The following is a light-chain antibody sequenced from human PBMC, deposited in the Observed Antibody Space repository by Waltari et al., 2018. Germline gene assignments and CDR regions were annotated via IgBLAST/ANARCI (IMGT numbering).Light chain of an antibody. CDR3: QEHNDWPPWT. CDR1: QHVNSN. Sequence: DIIMTQSPATLSLSPGQRSTLSCRATQHVNSNLAWYQQTPGQSPRLLISASSIRATGIPARFSGSGSGTQFTLTINSLQSEDSAVSICQEHNDWPPWTFGKGTKV. V-gene: IGKV3-15*01. CDR2: ASS. J-gene: IGKJ1*01.